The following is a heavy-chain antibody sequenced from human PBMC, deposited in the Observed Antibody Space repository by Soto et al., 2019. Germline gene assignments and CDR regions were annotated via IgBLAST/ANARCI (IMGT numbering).Heavy chain of an antibody. CDR3: ARGSGTDTGDALDI. CDR2: ISGTGTFI. D-gene: IGHD2-21*02. J-gene: IGHJ3*02. CDR1: GFTFTRHS. V-gene: IGHV3-21*06. Sequence: EVQLVESGGGLVKPGGSLRLSCAASGFTFTRHSMNWVRQAPGKGLEWVSCISGTGTFIYYSDSVKGRFTISRDAAKTSLYLQMNSLTAEDTAVYYCARGSGTDTGDALDIWGPGTMVTVS.